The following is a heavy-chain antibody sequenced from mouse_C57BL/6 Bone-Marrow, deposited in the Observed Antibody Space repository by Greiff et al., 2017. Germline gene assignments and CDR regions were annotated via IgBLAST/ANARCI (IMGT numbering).Heavy chain of an antibody. D-gene: IGHD3-1*01. CDR3: ASSGIPWFAY. J-gene: IGHJ3*01. CDR1: GYTFTDYY. CDR2: INPYNGGT. V-gene: IGHV1-19*01. Sequence: EVQLVESGPVLVKPGASVKMSCKASGYTFTDYYMNWVKQSHGKSLEWIGVINPYNGGTSYNQKFKGKATLTVDKSSSTAYMELNSLTSEDSAVYYCASSGIPWFAYWGQGTLVTVSA.